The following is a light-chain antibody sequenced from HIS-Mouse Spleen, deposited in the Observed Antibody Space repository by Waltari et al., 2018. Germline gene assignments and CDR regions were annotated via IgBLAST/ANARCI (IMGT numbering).Light chain of an antibody. V-gene: IGLV2-14*01. CDR3: SSYTSSSTRV. J-gene: IGLJ3*02. CDR2: EVS. Sequence: QSALTQPASVSGSPGPSITIPCTGTSSDVGGYNYVPWYQQHPGKAPKLMIYEVSNRPSGVSNRFSGSKSGNTASLTISGLQAEDEADYYCSSYTSSSTRVFGGGTKLTVL. CDR1: SSDVGGYNY.